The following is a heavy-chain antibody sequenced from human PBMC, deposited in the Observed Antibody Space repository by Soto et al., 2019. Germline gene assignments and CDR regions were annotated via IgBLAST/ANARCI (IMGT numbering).Heavy chain of an antibody. D-gene: IGHD2-2*02. CDR3: AREGAARYTYYYGTDV. CDR1: GDSIRSINNY. CDR2: IYYDGST. V-gene: IGHV4-39*02. Sequence: SETLSLTCTVSGDSIRSINNYWGWIRQPPGKGLEWIGNIYYDGSTFYNPSLKSRVAMSIDTSKNQFSLNLTSVTAADTAVYYCAREGAARYTYYYGTDVWGQGTTVTVSS. J-gene: IGHJ6*02.